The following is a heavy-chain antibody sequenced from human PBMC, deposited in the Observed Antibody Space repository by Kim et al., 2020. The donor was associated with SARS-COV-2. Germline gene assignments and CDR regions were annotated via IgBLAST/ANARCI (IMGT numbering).Heavy chain of an antibody. CDR3: AMGFDP. CDR2: YYREST. V-gene: IGHV4-59*01. J-gene: IGHJ5*02. Sequence: YYRESTNNNPSLKSRVTISVDTSKNQFSLKLSSVTAADTAVYYCAMGFDPWGQGTLVTVSS.